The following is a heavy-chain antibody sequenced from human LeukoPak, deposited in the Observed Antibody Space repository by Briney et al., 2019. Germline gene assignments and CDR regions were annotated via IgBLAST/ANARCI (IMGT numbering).Heavy chain of an antibody. J-gene: IGHJ3*02. CDR2: ISSSSSYI. V-gene: IGHV3-21*01. Sequence: GGSLRLSCAASGFTFSSYSMNWVRQAPGKGLEWVSSISSSSSYIYYAGSVKGRFTISRDNAKNSLYLQMNSLRAEDTAVYYCARGLGSSSSSDAFDIWGQGTMVTVSS. CDR3: ARGLGSSSSSDAFDI. CDR1: GFTFSSYS. D-gene: IGHD6-6*01.